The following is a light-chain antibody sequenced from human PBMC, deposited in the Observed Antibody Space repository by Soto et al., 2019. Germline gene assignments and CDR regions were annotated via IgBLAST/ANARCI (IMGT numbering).Light chain of an antibody. V-gene: IGKV1-5*01. J-gene: IGKJ1*01. CDR2: DAS. Sequence: IEVTQSPSSLAASLGDRVTITCRASQTIGTYVNWYRQKSGAAPELLIYDASSLESGVPSRFSGSGSGTEFTLTISSLQPDDFATYYCQQYNSYSGTFGQGTKVDIK. CDR1: QTIGTY. CDR3: QQYNSYSGT.